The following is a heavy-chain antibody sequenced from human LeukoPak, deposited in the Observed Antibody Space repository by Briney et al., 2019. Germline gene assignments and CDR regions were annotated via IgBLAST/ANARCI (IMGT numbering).Heavy chain of an antibody. J-gene: IGHJ4*02. CDR1: GASISSYY. CDR3: ARGDTAMAGDSTLFDY. D-gene: IGHD5-18*01. V-gene: IGHV4-4*07. CDR2: IYITGST. Sequence: SETLSLTCTVSGASISSYYWSWIRQPAGKGLEWIGRIYITGSTNNDPSLKSRVNPSLKSRVTMSVDTSKNQFSLKLSSVTAADTAVYYCARGDTAMAGDSTLFDYWGQGTLVTVSS.